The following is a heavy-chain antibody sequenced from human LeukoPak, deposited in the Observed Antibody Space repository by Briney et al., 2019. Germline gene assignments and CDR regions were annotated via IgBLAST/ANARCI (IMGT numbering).Heavy chain of an antibody. CDR3: ARDLKHSLVSGSYPLGY. CDR2: ISYDGSNK. Sequence: GGSLRLSCAASGFTFSSYGMHWVRQAPGKGLEWVAVISYDGSNKYYADSVKGRFTISRDNSKNTLYLQMNSLRAEDTAVYYCARDLKHSLVSGSYPLGYWGQGTRFTVSS. D-gene: IGHD3-16*02. V-gene: IGHV3-30*03. J-gene: IGHJ4*02. CDR1: GFTFSSYG.